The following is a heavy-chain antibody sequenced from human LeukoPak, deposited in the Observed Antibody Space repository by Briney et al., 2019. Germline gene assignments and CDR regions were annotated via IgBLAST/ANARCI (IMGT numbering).Heavy chain of an antibody. CDR1: GFTFSNYG. CDR3: AKDYYGD. J-gene: IGHJ4*02. V-gene: IGHV3-30*18. D-gene: IGHD3-10*01. CDR2: ISYDGSNK. Sequence: GGSLRLSCAASGFTFSNYGMHWVRQAPGKGLEWVAVISYDGSNKYYADSVKGRFTISRDNSKSTLYLQMNSLRAEDTAVYYCAKDYYGDWGQGTLVTVSS.